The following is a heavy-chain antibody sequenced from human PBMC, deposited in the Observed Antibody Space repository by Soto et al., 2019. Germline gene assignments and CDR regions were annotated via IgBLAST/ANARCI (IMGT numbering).Heavy chain of an antibody. Sequence: SETLSLTCTVSGGSISSYHWSWIRQPPGKGLEWIGYIYYSGSTNYNPSLKSRVTISVDTSKNQFSLKLSSVTAADTAVYYCARGSRGYSGYDFYPEYYYYYMDVWGKGTTVTVSS. D-gene: IGHD5-12*01. J-gene: IGHJ6*03. CDR2: IYYSGST. CDR1: GGSISSYH. V-gene: IGHV4-59*08. CDR3: ARGSRGYSGYDFYPEYYYYYMDV.